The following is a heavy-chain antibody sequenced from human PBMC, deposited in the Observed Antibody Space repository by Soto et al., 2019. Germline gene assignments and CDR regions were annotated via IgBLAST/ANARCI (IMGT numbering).Heavy chain of an antibody. CDR2: IYYSGSI. CDR3: ARRPYYASSGFSFDY. Sequence: PSETLSLTCTYSCGSVITENHYWSWIRQSPGKGLEWIGYIYYSGSINYNPSFESRVTISVDTSKNQFSLKLASVTAADTAVYYCARRPYYASSGFSFDYWGQGTLVTVSS. V-gene: IGHV4-61*01. D-gene: IGHD3-22*01. CDR1: CGSVITENHY. J-gene: IGHJ4*02.